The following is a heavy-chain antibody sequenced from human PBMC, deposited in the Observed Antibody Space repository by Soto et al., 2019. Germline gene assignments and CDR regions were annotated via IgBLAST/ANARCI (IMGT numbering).Heavy chain of an antibody. Sequence: GGSLRLSCAASCFTFSSYAMRCLSQAPGKGLEGVSAISDRDGITYCADSVNGRFTISIDNSKNTLYLQMNSLRAEDTAVYCCANAAIAGGNYYDSSGPTGQYFQHWSQGTLVPVSS. V-gene: IGHV3-23*01. J-gene: IGHJ1*01. CDR2: ISDRDGIT. CDR1: CFTFSSYA. D-gene: IGHD3-22*01. CDR3: ANAAIAGGNYYDSSGPTGQYFQH.